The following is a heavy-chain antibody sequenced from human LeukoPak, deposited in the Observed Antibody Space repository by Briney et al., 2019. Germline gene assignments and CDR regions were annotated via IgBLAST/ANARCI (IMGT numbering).Heavy chain of an antibody. CDR2: IYDSGST. Sequence: PSETLSLTCTVSGGSINNYFWSWIRQPPGKGQEWIGYIYDSGSTNYNPSLKSRLTISIDTSNNQFSLKLRSVTAADTAVYFCARDPGNSYYYFDHWGQGSLVTVSS. D-gene: IGHD2/OR15-2a*01. V-gene: IGHV4-59*01. CDR1: GGSINNYF. J-gene: IGHJ4*02. CDR3: ARDPGNSYYYFDH.